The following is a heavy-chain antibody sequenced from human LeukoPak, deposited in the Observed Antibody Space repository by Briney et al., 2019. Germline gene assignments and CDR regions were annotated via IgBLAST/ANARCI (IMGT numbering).Heavy chain of an antibody. CDR3: ARDFPPSHYSSGWYWSRTGRRRDYYFDY. CDR1: GFTFSDYY. Sequence: GGSLRLSCAAPGFTFSDYYMSWIRQAPGKGLEWVSHISSSCSTIYYADSVKGRFTISRDNAKNSLYLHMNSLRAEDTAVYYCARDFPPSHYSSGWYWSRTGRRRDYYFDYWGQGTLVTVSS. D-gene: IGHD6-19*01. J-gene: IGHJ4*02. CDR2: ISSSCSTI. V-gene: IGHV3-11*04.